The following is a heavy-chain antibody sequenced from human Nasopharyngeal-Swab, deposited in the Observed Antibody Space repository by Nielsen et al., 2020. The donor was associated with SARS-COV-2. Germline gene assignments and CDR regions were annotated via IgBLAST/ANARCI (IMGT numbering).Heavy chain of an antibody. V-gene: IGHV1-3*01. Sequence: ASVKVSCKASGYTFTSYAMHWVRQAPGQRLEWMGWINAGNGNTKYSQKFQGRVTITRDTSASIAYMELSSLRSEDTAVYYCAREGGYSYGPIDYWGQGTLVTVSS. CDR3: AREGGYSYGPIDY. CDR1: GYTFTSYA. J-gene: IGHJ4*02. CDR2: INAGNGNT. D-gene: IGHD5-18*01.